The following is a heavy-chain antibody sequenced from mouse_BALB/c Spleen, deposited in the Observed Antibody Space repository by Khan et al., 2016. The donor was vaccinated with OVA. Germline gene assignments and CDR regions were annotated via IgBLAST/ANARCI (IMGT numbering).Heavy chain of an antibody. D-gene: IGHD2-10*01. V-gene: IGHV9-3-1*01. CDR3: SRPPYFSYAMDY. J-gene: IGHJ4*01. CDR2: INTYTGEP. CDR1: GYTFTNYG. Sequence: QIQLVQSGPELKKPGETVKISCKASGYTFTNYGMNWVKQSPGKGLKWMGWINTYTGEPTYADDFKGRFAFSLETSARTAYLQINNLKNEDTAKYLSSRPPYFSYAMDYWGQGTSVTVSS.